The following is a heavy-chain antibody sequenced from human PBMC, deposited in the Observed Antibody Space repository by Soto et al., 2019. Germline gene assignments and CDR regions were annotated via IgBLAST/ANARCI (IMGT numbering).Heavy chain of an antibody. V-gene: IGHV4-59*01. CDR1: GDSISSYY. D-gene: IGHD4-17*01. J-gene: IGHJ4*02. CDR3: ARSNSDYGDY. CDR2: IYYSGST. Sequence: SETLSLTCTVSGDSISSYYWSWIRQPPGKGLEWIGYIYYSGSTNYNPSLKSRVTISVDTSKNQFSLKLSSVTAADTAVYYCARSNSDYGDYCSQGTLVTVSS.